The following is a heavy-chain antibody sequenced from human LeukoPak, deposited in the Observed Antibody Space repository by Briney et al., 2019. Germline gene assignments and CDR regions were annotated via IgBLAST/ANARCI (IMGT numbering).Heavy chain of an antibody. CDR3: AKDRYGDYSFDS. D-gene: IGHD4-17*01. J-gene: IGHJ4*02. CDR1: GFTFSTCG. CDR2: ISGSGSSI. Sequence: GGSLRLSCAASGFTFSTCGMNWVRKAPGKGLEGVSFISGSGSSIYHADSVKGRFTISRDNSNNTLYLQMNSLRAEDTAVYYCAKDRYGDYSFDSWGQGALVTVSS. V-gene: IGHV3-23*01.